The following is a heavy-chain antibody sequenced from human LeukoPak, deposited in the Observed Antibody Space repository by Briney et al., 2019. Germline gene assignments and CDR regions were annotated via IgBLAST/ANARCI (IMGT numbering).Heavy chain of an antibody. CDR2: IYYRGST. Sequence: SETLSLTCTVSGDSISSSSGYYFWSWIRQHPGKGLEWIGYIYYRGSTYYNPSLKSRVTISVDTSKNQFSLNLNSVTAADTAVYYCARVRYRDHYDNSGYYPYPGNWFDPWGQGTLVTVSS. CDR1: GDSISSSSGYYF. J-gene: IGHJ5*02. V-gene: IGHV4-31*03. D-gene: IGHD3-22*01. CDR3: ARVRYRDHYDNSGYYPYPGNWFDP.